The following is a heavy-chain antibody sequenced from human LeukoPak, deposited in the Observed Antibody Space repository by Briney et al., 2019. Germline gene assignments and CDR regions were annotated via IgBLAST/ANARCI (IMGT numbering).Heavy chain of an antibody. CDR1: GFTFSSYA. CDR2: ISDSGVST. Sequence: GSLRLSCAASGFTFSSYAMTWVRQAPGKGLEWVSTISDSGVSTYYADSVKGRFTISRDNSKNTLYLQMNSLRAADTAVYYCAKDQPFCSTTNCYPDYWGQGALVTVSS. J-gene: IGHJ4*02. D-gene: IGHD2-2*01. V-gene: IGHV3-23*01. CDR3: AKDQPFCSTTNCYPDY.